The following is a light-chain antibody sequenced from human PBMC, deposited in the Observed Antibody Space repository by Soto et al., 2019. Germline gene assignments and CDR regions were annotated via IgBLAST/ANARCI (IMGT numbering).Light chain of an antibody. CDR3: QKYNSAAIT. CDR2: AAS. Sequence: DIQMTQSPSSLSASVGDRVTINCRASQGISNYLAWYQQKPGKVPKLLIYAASTLQSGVPSRFSGSGSGTDFTLTISSLQPEDVATYYCQKYNSAAITFGQGTRLEIK. J-gene: IGKJ5*01. V-gene: IGKV1-27*01. CDR1: QGISNY.